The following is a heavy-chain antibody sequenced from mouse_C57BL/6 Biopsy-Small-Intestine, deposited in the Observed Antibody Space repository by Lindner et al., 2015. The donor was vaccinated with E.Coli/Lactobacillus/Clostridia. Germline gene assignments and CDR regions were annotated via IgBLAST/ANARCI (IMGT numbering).Heavy chain of an antibody. CDR1: GYTFTSHA. J-gene: IGHJ4*01. Sequence: VKVSCKTSGYTFTSHAMNWVRQAPGQGLEWMGWINTNTGNPTYARAFTGRFVFSLDTSVSTTYLQINSLEVEDTAVYYCARDDYGGNSGDYWGQGTLVTVSS. V-gene: IGHV9-3*02. CDR2: INTNTGNP. D-gene: IGHD1-1*01. CDR3: ARDDYGGNSGDY.